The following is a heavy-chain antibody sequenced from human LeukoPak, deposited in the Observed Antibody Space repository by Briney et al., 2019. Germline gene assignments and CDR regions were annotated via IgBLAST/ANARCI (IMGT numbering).Heavy chain of an antibody. CDR3: ARKLGYCSGGSCYLCDY. CDR1: GGTFSSYA. CDR2: IIPILGIA. Sequence: GASVKVSCKASGGTFSSYAISWVRQAPGQGLEWMGRIIPILGIANYAQKFQGRVTITADKSTSTAYMELSSLRSEDTAVYYCARKLGYCSGGSCYLCDYWGQGTLVTVSS. V-gene: IGHV1-69*04. J-gene: IGHJ4*02. D-gene: IGHD2-15*01.